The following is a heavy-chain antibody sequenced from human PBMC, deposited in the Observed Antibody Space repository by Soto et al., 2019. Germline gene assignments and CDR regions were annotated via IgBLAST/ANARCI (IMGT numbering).Heavy chain of an antibody. CDR2: ISYDGSNK. J-gene: IGHJ6*02. CDR3: AKVVVPAGPETQYYYYGMDV. CDR1: GFTFSSYG. Sequence: LRLSCAASGFTFSSYGMHWVRQAPGKGLEWVAVISYDGSNKYYADSVKGRFTISRDNSKNTLYLQMNSLRAEDTAVCYCAKVVVPAGPETQYYYYGMDVWGQGTTVTVSS. D-gene: IGHD2-2*01. V-gene: IGHV3-30*18.